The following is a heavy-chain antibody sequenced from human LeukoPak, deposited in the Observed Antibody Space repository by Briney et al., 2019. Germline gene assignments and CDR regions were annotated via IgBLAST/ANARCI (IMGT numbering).Heavy chain of an antibody. J-gene: IGHJ5*02. D-gene: IGHD2-2*01. V-gene: IGHV4-39*01. CDR1: GGSISSSTYF. CDR2: IYYSGTT. Sequence: SETLSLTCTVSGGSISSSTYFWGWIRQPPGKGLEWLGIIYYSGTTYYNPSLKSRVTISVDTSKNQFSLKLSSVTAADTAVYYCARRGLYGSSPFDPWGQGTLVTVSS. CDR3: ARRGLYGSSPFDP.